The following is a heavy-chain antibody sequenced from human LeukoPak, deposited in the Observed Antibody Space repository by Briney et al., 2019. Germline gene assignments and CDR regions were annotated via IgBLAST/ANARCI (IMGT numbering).Heavy chain of an antibody. CDR2: IYHSGST. J-gene: IGHJ4*02. Sequence: SETLSLTCTVSGGSISSGDYYWSWVRQPPGKGLEWIGEIYHSGSTNYNPSLKSRVTISVDKSKNQFPLKLSSVTAADTAVYYCARWGGGIAVAGTGFDYWGQGTLVTVSS. CDR3: ARWGGGIAVAGTGFDY. V-gene: IGHV4-39*06. CDR1: GGSISSGDYY. D-gene: IGHD6-19*01.